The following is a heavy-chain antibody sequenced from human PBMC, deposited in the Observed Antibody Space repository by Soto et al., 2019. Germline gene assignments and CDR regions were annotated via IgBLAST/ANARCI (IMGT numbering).Heavy chain of an antibody. CDR2: ITVNSGNT. J-gene: IGHJ4*02. CDR3: GRGLGGGWYYFDY. D-gene: IGHD6-19*01. Sequence: ASVKVSCKASGYTFTNYGIGWVRQAPGQGLEWMGWITVNSGNTNYPQKFQGRVTMTTDTSTNTAYMELRSLTSDDTAVYYCGRGLGGGWYYFDYWGPGTLVTVSS. V-gene: IGHV1-18*04. CDR1: GYTFTNYG.